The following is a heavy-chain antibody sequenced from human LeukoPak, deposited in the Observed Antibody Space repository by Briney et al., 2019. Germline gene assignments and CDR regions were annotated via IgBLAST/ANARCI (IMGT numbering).Heavy chain of an antibody. V-gene: IGHV3-23*01. Sequence: PGGSLRLSCAASGFTVSSNYMSWVRQAPGKGLEWVSAISGSGGSTYYADSVKGRFTVSRDNSKNTLYLQMNSLRAEDTAVYYCAIGYCSSTSCYARLDYWGQGTLVTVSS. D-gene: IGHD2-2*01. J-gene: IGHJ4*02. CDR1: GFTVSSNY. CDR2: ISGSGGST. CDR3: AIGYCSSTSCYARLDY.